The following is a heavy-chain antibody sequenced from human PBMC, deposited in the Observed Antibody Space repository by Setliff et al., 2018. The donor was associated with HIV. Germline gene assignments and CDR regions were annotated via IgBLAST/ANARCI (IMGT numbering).Heavy chain of an antibody. J-gene: IGHJ6*03. Sequence: SETLSLTCAVYGESFSGHYWSWIRQPPGKGLEWIGEINQGGTTNYNPSLKSRLILSVDTSENQLSLYLTSVTAAGSGVFYCARGRRGGTRGYFYYMDVWGRGTTVTVSS. CDR1: GESFSGHY. CDR3: ARGRRGGTRGYFYYMDV. CDR2: INQGGTT. V-gene: IGHV4-34*01. D-gene: IGHD2-15*01.